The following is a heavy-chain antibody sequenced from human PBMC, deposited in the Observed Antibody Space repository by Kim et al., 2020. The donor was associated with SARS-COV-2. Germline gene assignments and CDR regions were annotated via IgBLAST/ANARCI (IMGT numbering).Heavy chain of an antibody. CDR1: GYTFTSYA. D-gene: IGHD4-17*01. J-gene: IGHJ4*02. V-gene: IGHV1-3*01. Sequence: ASVKVSCKASGYTFTSYAMHWVRQAPGQRLEWMGWINAGNGNTKYSQKFQGRVTITRDTSASTAYMELSSLRSEDTAVYYCARERGYAVTNFDYWGQGTLVTVSS. CDR3: ARERGYAVTNFDY. CDR2: INAGNGNT.